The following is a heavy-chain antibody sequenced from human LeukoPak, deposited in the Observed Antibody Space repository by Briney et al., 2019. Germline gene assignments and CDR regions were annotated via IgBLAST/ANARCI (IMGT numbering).Heavy chain of an antibody. J-gene: IGHJ4*02. CDR2: INPNSGGT. CDR1: GYTFTGYY. Sequence: ASVKVSFKASGYTFTGYYMHWVRQAPGQGLEWMGWINPNSGGTNYAQKFQGRVTMTRDTSISTAYMELSRLRSDDTAVYYCARSPPYCGGDCYTYWGQGTLVTVSS. D-gene: IGHD2-21*02. CDR3: ARSPPYCGGDCYTY. V-gene: IGHV1-2*02.